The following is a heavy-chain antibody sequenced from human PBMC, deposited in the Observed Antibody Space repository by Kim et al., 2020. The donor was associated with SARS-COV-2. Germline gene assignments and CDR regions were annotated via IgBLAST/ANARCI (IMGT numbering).Heavy chain of an antibody. D-gene: IGHD3-3*01. CDR1: GYIFTDYG. Sequence: ASVKVSCKPSGYIFTDYGIVWVRQAPGQGLEWMGWISAYNGNTYYAQKFQDRVTMTTDTSTSTAYMELRSLRSDDTAVYYCARGGIYYDFWSGPHGMDVWGQGTTVTVSS. CDR3: ARGGIYYDFWSGPHGMDV. J-gene: IGHJ6*02. V-gene: IGHV1-18*04. CDR2: ISAYNGNT.